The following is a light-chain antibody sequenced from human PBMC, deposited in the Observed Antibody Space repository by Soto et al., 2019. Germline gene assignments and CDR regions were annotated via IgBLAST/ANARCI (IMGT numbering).Light chain of an antibody. J-gene: IGKJ1*01. CDR1: QSISNW. Sequence: DTQMTQSPSTLSASVGDRVTITCRASQSISNWLAWYQQKPGKAPKLLINDASSLESGVPSRFSGSGSGTEFTLTISSLQPDDFATYYCQQYNSFSGTFGQGTKVYIK. CDR2: DAS. CDR3: QQYNSFSGT. V-gene: IGKV1-5*01.